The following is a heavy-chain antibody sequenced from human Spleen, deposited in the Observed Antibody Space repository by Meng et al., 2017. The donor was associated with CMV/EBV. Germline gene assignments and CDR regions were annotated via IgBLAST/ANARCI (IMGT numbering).Heavy chain of an antibody. Sequence: ASVKVSCKASGYTFTGYYMHWVRQAPGQGLEWMGWINPNSGGTNYAQKFQGRVTMTRDTSISTAYMKLTRLTSDDTAVYYCARDNNWGPDYWGQGTLVTVSS. J-gene: IGHJ4*02. CDR2: INPNSGGT. D-gene: IGHD7-27*01. V-gene: IGHV1-2*02. CDR3: ARDNNWGPDY. CDR1: GYTFTGYY.